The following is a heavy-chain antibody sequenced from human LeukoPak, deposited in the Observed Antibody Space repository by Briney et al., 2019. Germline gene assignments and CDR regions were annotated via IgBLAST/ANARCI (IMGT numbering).Heavy chain of an antibody. J-gene: IGHJ6*03. CDR3: ATGGWWARGQYFHYLDV. CDR2: FDPEEGKM. Sequence: GASVKVSCKVVGHTLSELSIHWVRQPPGKGLEWMGGFDPEEGKMVYARQFQGRVTMTEDTSSDTASMEFSTLRSEDTAVYYCATGGWWARGQYFHYLDVWGRGTTVTVSS. D-gene: IGHD2-15*01. V-gene: IGHV1-24*01. CDR1: GHTLSELS.